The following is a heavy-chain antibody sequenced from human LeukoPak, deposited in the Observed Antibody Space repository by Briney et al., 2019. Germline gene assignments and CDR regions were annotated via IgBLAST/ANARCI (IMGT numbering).Heavy chain of an antibody. CDR3: ARDNSCSSSSCGNSHMDV. V-gene: IGHV1-2*02. D-gene: IGHD2-15*01. Sequence: ASVKVSCKASGYTFTGYYMHWVRQAPGQGLEWMGWINPNSGGTNYAQKFQGRVTMTRDTSISTAYMELSRLRSDDTAVYYCARDNSCSSSSCGNSHMDVWGKGTTVTVSS. J-gene: IGHJ6*03. CDR1: GYTFTGYY. CDR2: INPNSGGT.